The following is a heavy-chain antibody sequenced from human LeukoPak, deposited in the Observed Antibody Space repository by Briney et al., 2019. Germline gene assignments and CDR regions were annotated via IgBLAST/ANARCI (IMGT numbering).Heavy chain of an antibody. Sequence: GESLKISCKGSGYSFTSYWIGWVRQTPGKSLEWMGIIYPGDSDTRYSPSFQGQVTISADKSISTAYLQWSSLKASDTAMYYCARQGSGWSYYYYYCMDVWGKGTTVTVSS. D-gene: IGHD6-19*01. V-gene: IGHV5-51*01. CDR3: ARQGSGWSYYYYYCMDV. CDR1: GYSFTSYW. CDR2: IYPGDSDT. J-gene: IGHJ6*03.